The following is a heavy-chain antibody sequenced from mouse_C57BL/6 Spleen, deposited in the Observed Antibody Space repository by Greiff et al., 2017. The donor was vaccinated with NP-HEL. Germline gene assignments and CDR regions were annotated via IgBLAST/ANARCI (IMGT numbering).Heavy chain of an antibody. J-gene: IGHJ1*03. D-gene: IGHD1-1*01. CDR2: IDPSDSET. V-gene: IGHV1-52*01. CDR1: GYTFTSYW. Sequence: VQLQQPGAELVRPGSSVKLSCKASGYTFTSYWMHWVKQRPIQGLEWIGNIDPSDSETHYNQKFKDKATLTVDKSSSTAYMQLSSLTSEDSAVYYCASLFYYYGRDWYFDVWGTGTTVTVAS. CDR3: ASLFYYYGRDWYFDV.